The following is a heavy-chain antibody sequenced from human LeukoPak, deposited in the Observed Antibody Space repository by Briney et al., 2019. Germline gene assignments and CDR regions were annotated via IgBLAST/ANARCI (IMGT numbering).Heavy chain of an antibody. J-gene: IGHJ3*02. D-gene: IGHD1-26*01. V-gene: IGHV3-7*01. CDR2: IKQDGSEK. CDR1: GFTLSSYW. Sequence: GGSLRLSCAASGFTLSSYWMSWVRQAPGKGLEWVANIKQDGSEKYYVDSVKGRFPISRDNAKNSLYLQMNSLRAEDTAVYYCGKWGTGRNSGIFDIWAKGKRVTFS. CDR3: GKWGTGRNSGIFDI.